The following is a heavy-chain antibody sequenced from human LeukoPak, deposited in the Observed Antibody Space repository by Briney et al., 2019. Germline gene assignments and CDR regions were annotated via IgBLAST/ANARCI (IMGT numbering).Heavy chain of an antibody. D-gene: IGHD1-1*01. J-gene: IGHJ4*02. V-gene: IGHV6-1*01. CDR2: TYYRSKWYN. CDR3: ARAGGTFDN. CDR1: GDSVSSKSAS. Sequence: SQTLSLTCAISGDSVSSKSASWNWIRQSPSRGLEWLGWTYYRSKWYNEYAVSVKSRISINPDTSQNQFSLQLSSVTIEDTAVYYCARAGGTFDNWGQGTLVTVSS.